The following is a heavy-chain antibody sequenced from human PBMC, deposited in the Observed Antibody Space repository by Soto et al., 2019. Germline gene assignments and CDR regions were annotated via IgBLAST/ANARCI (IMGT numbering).Heavy chain of an antibody. CDR2: IYPGDSDT. CDR1: GYSFTSYW. CDR3: ARHEQTLYYYYGMDV. V-gene: IGHV5-51*01. Sequence: GESLKISCKGSGYSFTSYWIGWVRQMPGKGLEWMGIIYPGDSDTRYSPSFQGQVTISADKSISTAYLQWSSLKASDTAIYYCARHEQTLYYYYGMDVWGQGTRVRVSS. J-gene: IGHJ6*02.